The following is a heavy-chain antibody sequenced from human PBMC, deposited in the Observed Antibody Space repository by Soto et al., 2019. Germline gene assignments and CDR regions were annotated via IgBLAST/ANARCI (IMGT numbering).Heavy chain of an antibody. V-gene: IGHV3-23*01. Sequence: EVQLLESGGGLVQSGGSLRLSCAASGFTFSNYAMSWVRQAPGKGLEWVSGISGSGGSTYYADSVKGRFTISRDHSKNTLYLQLTSLRVEDTAVYFCAKLAGDGYNYFDYWGQGTLVTVSS. CDR3: AKLAGDGYNYFDY. D-gene: IGHD5-12*01. CDR2: ISGSGGST. J-gene: IGHJ4*02. CDR1: GFTFSNYA.